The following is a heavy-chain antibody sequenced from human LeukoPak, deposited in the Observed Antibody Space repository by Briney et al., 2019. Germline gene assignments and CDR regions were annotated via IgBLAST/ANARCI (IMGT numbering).Heavy chain of an antibody. CDR1: GFTFDDYT. D-gene: IGHD3-16*01. CDR2: ITWNSDNI. CDR3: EKGGGGRFIYCYYMDV. J-gene: IGHJ6*03. Sequence: PGGSLRLSCAASGFTFDDYTMHWVRQAPGKGLEWVSGITWNSDNIEYADSVKGRFTISRDNAKNSLYLQMNSLRAEDMALYSCEKGGGGRFIYCYYMDVGGKGTTVTISS. V-gene: IGHV3-9*03.